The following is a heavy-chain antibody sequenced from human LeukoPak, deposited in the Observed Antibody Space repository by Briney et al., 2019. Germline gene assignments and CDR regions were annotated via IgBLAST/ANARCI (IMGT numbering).Heavy chain of an antibody. D-gene: IGHD3-22*01. V-gene: IGHV3-23*01. CDR3: AKDFEFTMIVVVITTSRFDY. J-gene: IGHJ4*02. CDR2: ISGSGGST. Sequence: GGSLRLSCAASGFTFSSYAMRWVRQAPGKGLEWVSAISGSGGSTYYADSVKGRFTISRDNSKNTLYLQMNSLRAEDTAVYYCAKDFEFTMIVVVITTSRFDYWGQGTLVTVSS. CDR1: GFTFSSYA.